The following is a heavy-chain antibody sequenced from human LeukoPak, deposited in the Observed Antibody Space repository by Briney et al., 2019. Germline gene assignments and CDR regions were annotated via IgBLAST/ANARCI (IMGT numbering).Heavy chain of an antibody. Sequence: PGGSLRLSCAASGFTSSSYAMHWVRQAPGKGLEWVAVISHDGSNKYYADSVKGRFTMSRDNSKNTLYLQMNSLRAEDTAVYYCAGTITIFGVVSKDSDYWGQGTLVTVSS. CDR2: ISHDGSNK. J-gene: IGHJ4*02. CDR3: AGTITIFGVVSKDSDY. CDR1: GFTSSSYA. V-gene: IGHV3-30*03. D-gene: IGHD3-3*01.